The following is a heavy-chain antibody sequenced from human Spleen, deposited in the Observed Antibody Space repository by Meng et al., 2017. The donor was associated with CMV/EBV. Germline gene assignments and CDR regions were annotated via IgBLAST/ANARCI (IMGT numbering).Heavy chain of an antibody. CDR1: GYTFTGYY. D-gene: IGHD3-22*01. CDR3: ARDTWFGYSAPGY. Sequence: ASVKVSCKASGYTFTGYYMHWVRQAPGQRLEWMGWINPNSGGTNYAQRFQGRVTMTRDTSISTAYMDLSGLRSDDTAVYYCARDTWFGYSAPGYWGQGTLVTVSS. CDR2: INPNSGGT. V-gene: IGHV1-2*02. J-gene: IGHJ4*02.